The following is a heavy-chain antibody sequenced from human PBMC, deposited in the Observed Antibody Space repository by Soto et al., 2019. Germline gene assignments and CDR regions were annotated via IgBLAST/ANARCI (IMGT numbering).Heavy chain of an antibody. CDR3: AIRNYDFWSGYFLRWFDP. D-gene: IGHD3-3*01. CDR2: IYYSGST. CDR1: GGSISSSSYY. J-gene: IGHJ5*02. V-gene: IGHV4-39*01. Sequence: SETLSLTCTVSGGSISSSSYYWGWIRQPPGKGLEWIGSIYYSGSTYYNPSLKSRVTISVDTSKNQFSLKLSSVTAADTAVYYCAIRNYDFWSGYFLRWFDPWGQGTLVTVSS.